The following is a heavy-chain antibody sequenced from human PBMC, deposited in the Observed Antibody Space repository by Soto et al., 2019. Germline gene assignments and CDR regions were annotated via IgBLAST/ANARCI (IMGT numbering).Heavy chain of an antibody. V-gene: IGHV4-34*01. D-gene: IGHD6-13*01. J-gene: IGHJ4*02. CDR1: GGSFSGYY. Sequence: LSLTCAVYGGSFSGYYWSWIRQPPGKGLEWIGEINHSGSTNYNPSLKSRVTISVDTSKNQFSLKLSSVTAADTAVYYCARRSSSWSPFDYWGQGTLVTVSS. CDR2: INHSGST. CDR3: ARRSSSWSPFDY.